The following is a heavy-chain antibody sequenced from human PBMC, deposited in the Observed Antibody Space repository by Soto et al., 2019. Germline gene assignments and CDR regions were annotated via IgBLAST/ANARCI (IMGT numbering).Heavy chain of an antibody. CDR3: ARDGEATAGPSYFDP. CDR2: ISSSGRYI. Sequence: EVQVVESGGGLVKPGGSLRLSCAASGFTFSIYNMNWVRQAPGKGLEWVSSISSSGRYIYYADSVEGRFTISRDNAKNSLYLQMNSLRVEDTAVYYCARDGEATAGPSYFDPWGQGTLVTVSS. V-gene: IGHV3-21*01. J-gene: IGHJ5*02. CDR1: GFTFSIYN. D-gene: IGHD6-13*01.